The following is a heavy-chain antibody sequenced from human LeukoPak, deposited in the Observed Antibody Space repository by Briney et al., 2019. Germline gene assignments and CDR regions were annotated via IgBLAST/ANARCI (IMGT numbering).Heavy chain of an antibody. Sequence: GGSLRLSCAASGFTFTTYTMNWVRQAPGKGLEWVSSISSSSSYIYYADSVKGRFTISRDSAKNSLYLQMNSLRAEDTAVYYCASEGATLSPNYFDYWGQGTLVTVSS. D-gene: IGHD1-26*01. CDR2: ISSSSSYI. CDR3: ASEGATLSPNYFDY. V-gene: IGHV3-21*01. J-gene: IGHJ4*02. CDR1: GFTFTTYT.